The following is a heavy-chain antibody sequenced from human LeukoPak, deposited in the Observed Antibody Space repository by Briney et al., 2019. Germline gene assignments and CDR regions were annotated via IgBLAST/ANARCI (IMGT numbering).Heavy chain of an antibody. CDR3: VRGYSYGDY. V-gene: IGHV3-11*01. Sequence: GGSLRLSCAASGFTFSDYYMSWIRQAPGKGLEWVSYIGGSGRTIYYADSLKGRFTISRDNAKNSPYLQMNGLRAEDTAVYYCVRGYSYGDYWGQGTLVTVSS. CDR2: IGGSGRTI. D-gene: IGHD5-18*01. CDR1: GFTFSDYY. J-gene: IGHJ4*02.